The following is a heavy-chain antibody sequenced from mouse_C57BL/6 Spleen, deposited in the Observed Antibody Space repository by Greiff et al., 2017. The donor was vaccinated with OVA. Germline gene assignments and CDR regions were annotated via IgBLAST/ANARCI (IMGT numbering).Heavy chain of an antibody. CDR1: GYAFSSYW. J-gene: IGHJ3*01. D-gene: IGHD2-4*01. V-gene: IGHV1-80*01. CDR3: ARSLMIKKFAY. CDR2: IYPGDGDT. Sequence: VKLVESGAELVKPGASVKISCKASGYAFSSYWMNWVKQRPGKGLEWIGQIYPGDGDTNYNGKFKGKATLTADKSSSTAYMQLSSLTSEDSAVYFCARSLMIKKFAYWGQGTLVTVSA.